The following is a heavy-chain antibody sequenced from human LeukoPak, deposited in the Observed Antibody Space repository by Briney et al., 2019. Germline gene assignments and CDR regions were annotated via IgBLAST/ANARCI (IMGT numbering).Heavy chain of an antibody. CDR2: ISWNSGSI. Sequence: SXRLSCAXSGFTFDDYAMHWVRQAPGKGLEWVSGISWNSGSIVYADSVKGRFTISRDNAKNSLYLQMNSLRAEDTAVYYCARAVAGTHNWFDPWGQGTLVTVSS. D-gene: IGHD6-19*01. V-gene: IGHV3-9*01. J-gene: IGHJ5*02. CDR3: ARAVAGTHNWFDP. CDR1: GFTFDDYA.